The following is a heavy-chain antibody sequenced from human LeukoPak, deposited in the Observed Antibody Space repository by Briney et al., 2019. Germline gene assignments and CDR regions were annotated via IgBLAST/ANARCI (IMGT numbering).Heavy chain of an antibody. CDR1: GFTFSSYA. J-gene: IGHJ3*02. V-gene: IGHV3-23*01. D-gene: IGHD3-22*01. CDR2: ISGSGGST. Sequence: PGGSLRLSCAASGFTFSSYAMSWVRQAPGKGLEWVSAISGSGGSTYYADSVKGRFTISRDNSKNTLYLQMNSLRAEDTAVYYCAKRAIVVVKGHGAFDIWGQGTMVTVPS. CDR3: AKRAIVVVKGHGAFDI.